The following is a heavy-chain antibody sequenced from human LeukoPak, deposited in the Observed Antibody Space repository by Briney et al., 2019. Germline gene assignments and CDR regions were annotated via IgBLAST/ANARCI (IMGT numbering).Heavy chain of an antibody. CDR1: GFTFSSYW. CDR3: ARELIMTTVTINYYYYMDV. CDR2: IKQDGSEK. V-gene: IGHV3-7*01. J-gene: IGHJ6*03. Sequence: GGSLRLSCAASGFTFSSYWISWVRQAPGKGLEWVANIKQDGSEKYYVDSVKGRFTISRDNAKNSLYLQMNSLRAEDTAVYYCARELIMTTVTINYYYYMDVWGKGTTVTVSS. D-gene: IGHD4-17*01.